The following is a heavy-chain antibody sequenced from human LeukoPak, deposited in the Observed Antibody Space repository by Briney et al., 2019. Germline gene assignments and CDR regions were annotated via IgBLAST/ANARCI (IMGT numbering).Heavy chain of an antibody. CDR1: GFTLFRYA. CDR3: AKDGYSSSWYFDP. Sequence: GGALRLSCAAPGFTLFRYALSWVRPAPGEGLGWVSAISGSGGSTYYADSVKGRFTISRDNSKNTLYLQMNSLRAEDTAVYYCAKDGYSSSWYFDPWGQGTLVTVSS. J-gene: IGHJ5*02. V-gene: IGHV3-23*01. D-gene: IGHD6-13*01. CDR2: ISGSGGST.